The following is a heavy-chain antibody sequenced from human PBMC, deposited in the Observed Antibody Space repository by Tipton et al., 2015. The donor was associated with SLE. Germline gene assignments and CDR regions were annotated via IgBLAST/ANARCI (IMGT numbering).Heavy chain of an antibody. CDR2: IYTSGST. J-gene: IGHJ6*02. CDR3: AREPHGSGSREGGMDV. CDR1: GGSISSYY. D-gene: IGHD3-10*01. Sequence: TLSLTCTVSGGSISSYYWSWIRQPAGKGLEWIGRIYTSGSTNYNPSLKSRVTMSVDTSKNQFSLKLSSVTAADTAAYYCAREPHGSGSREGGMDVWGQGTTVTVSS. V-gene: IGHV4-4*07.